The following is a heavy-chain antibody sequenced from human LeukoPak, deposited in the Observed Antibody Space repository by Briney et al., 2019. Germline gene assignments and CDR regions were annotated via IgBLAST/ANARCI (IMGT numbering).Heavy chain of an antibody. CDR3: AKMVRGYYYMDV. CDR1: GFTFSSYA. V-gene: IGHV3-23*01. CDR2: ISGSGGSA. J-gene: IGHJ6*03. Sequence: PGGSLRLSCAASGFTFSSYAMSWVRQAPGKGLEWVSAISGSGGSAYYADSVKGRFTISRDNSKNTLYLQMNSLRAEDTAVYYCAKMVRGYYYMDVWGKGTTVTVSS. D-gene: IGHD3-10*01.